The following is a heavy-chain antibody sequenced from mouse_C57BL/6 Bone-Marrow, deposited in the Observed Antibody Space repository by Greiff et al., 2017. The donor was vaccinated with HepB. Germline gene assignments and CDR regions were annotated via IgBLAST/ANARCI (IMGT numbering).Heavy chain of an antibody. CDR3: ARVRNYGNFYYAMDY. Sequence: QVQLQQPGTELVKPGASVKLSCKASGYTFTSYWMHWVKQRPGQGLEWIGNINPSNGGTNYNEKFKSNATLTVDKSSSTAYMQLSSLTSEDSAVYYCARVRNYGNFYYAMDYWGQGTSVTVSS. CDR2: INPSNGGT. D-gene: IGHD2-1*01. CDR1: GYTFTSYW. J-gene: IGHJ4*01. V-gene: IGHV1-53*01.